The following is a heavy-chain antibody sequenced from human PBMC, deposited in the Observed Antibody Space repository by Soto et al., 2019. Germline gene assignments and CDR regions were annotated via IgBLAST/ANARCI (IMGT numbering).Heavy chain of an antibody. Sequence: SETLSLTCTVSGGSISSGGYYWSWIRQHPGKGLEWIGYIYYSGSTYYNPSLKSRVTISVDTSKNQFSLKLSSVTAADTAVYYCARDSSRKYGMDVWGQGTTVTVSS. CDR3: ARDSSRKYGMDV. V-gene: IGHV4-31*03. CDR2: IYYSGST. J-gene: IGHJ6*02. CDR1: GGSISSGGYY.